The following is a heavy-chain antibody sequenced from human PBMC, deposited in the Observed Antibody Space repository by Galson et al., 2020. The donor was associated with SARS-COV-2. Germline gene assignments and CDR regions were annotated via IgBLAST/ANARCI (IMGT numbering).Heavy chain of an antibody. CDR3: VRHSNVFDRPFDL. CDR2: SHYPGTS. J-gene: IGHJ4*02. V-gene: IGHV4-39*01. CDR1: RGSIANTNYW. D-gene: IGHD3-9*01. Sequence: SQTLSLTCSVSRGSIANTNYWWGWIRQPPGTGLEWVGSSHYPGTSHHNPSLKSRSTIVVDTSRNDFSLRLSSLTAGDTAMYFCVRHSNVFDRPFDLWGQGTLVSVSS.